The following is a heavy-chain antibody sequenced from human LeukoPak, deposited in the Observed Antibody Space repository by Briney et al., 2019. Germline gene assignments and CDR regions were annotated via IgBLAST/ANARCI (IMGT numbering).Heavy chain of an antibody. CDR3: ARGYDSSGYYYVDAFDI. CDR1: GGSISSYY. Sequence: SETLSLACTVSGGSISSYYRSWIRQPAGKGLEWIGRIYTSGSTNYNPSLKSRVTMSVDTSKNQFSLKLSSVTAADTAVYYCARGYDSSGYYYVDAFDIWGQGTMVTVSS. CDR2: IYTSGST. J-gene: IGHJ3*02. V-gene: IGHV4-4*07. D-gene: IGHD3-22*01.